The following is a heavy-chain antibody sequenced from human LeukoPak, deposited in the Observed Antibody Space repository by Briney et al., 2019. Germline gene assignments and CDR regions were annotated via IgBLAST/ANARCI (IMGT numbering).Heavy chain of an antibody. D-gene: IGHD3-10*01. V-gene: IGHV1-69*13. J-gene: IGHJ5*02. CDR1: GGTFSSYA. CDR2: IIPIFGTA. CDR3: ARDFMVRGVIRFDP. Sequence: SVKVSCKASGGTFSSYAISWVRQAPGQGLEWMGGIIPIFGTANYAQKFQGRVTITADESTSTAYMELSSLRSEDTAVYYCARDFMVRGVIRFDPWGQGTLVTVSS.